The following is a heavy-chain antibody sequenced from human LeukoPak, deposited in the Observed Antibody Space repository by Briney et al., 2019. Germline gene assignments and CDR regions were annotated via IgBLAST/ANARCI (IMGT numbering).Heavy chain of an antibody. J-gene: IGHJ4*02. Sequence: GGSLRLSCAASGFTFSSQGMHWVRQTPGKGLDWVSVIYTGGSTNYGDSVKGRFTISRDNSKNTLYLQMNSLRADDTAIYYCARGQSYCGADCYSDWGQGTLVTVSS. CDR2: IYTGGST. CDR1: GFTFSSQG. D-gene: IGHD2-21*02. V-gene: IGHV3-66*01. CDR3: ARGQSYCGADCYSD.